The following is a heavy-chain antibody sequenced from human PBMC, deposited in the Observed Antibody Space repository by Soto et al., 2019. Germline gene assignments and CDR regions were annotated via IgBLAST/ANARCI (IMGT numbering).Heavy chain of an antibody. CDR2: TYSGGST. D-gene: IGHD5-18*01. J-gene: IGHJ4*02. Sequence: EVQLVESGGGLIQPGGSLRLSCAASGFTVRSTYMSWVRQAPGKGLEWVSVTYSGGSTYYADSVKGRFTISRDNSKNTLYLQMNSLSAEDTAVYYCARSGDSYGPFDYWGQGTLVTVSS. CDR1: GFTVRSTY. CDR3: ARSGDSYGPFDY. V-gene: IGHV3-53*01.